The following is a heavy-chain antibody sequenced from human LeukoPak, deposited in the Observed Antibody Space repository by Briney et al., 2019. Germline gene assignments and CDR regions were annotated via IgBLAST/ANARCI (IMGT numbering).Heavy chain of an antibody. V-gene: IGHV3-7*01. Sequence: PGGSLRLSCAASGFTFSSYWMSWVRQARGKGLEWVANIKQDGSEKYYVDSVKGRFTISRDNAKNSLYLQMNSLRAEGTAVYYCARVDYSDAFDIWGQGTMVTVSS. J-gene: IGHJ3*02. CDR1: GFTFSSYW. CDR3: ARVDYSDAFDI. D-gene: IGHD3-10*01. CDR2: IKQDGSEK.